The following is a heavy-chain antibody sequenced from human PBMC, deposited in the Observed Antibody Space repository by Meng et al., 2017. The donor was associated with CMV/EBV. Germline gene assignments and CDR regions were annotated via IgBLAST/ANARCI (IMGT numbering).Heavy chain of an antibody. CDR1: GYAFINYD. J-gene: IGHJ4*02. V-gene: IGHV1-8*03. Sequence: RFSCNASGYAFINYDINWRRQAAGQGLEWMGWMNPSSGDTGYAPNFQDRVSISRDTSTGTAFMDLSSLRSDDTAVYYCARGRIFDHWGQGTLVTVSS. D-gene: IGHD1-14*01. CDR3: ARGRIFDH. CDR2: MNPSSGDT.